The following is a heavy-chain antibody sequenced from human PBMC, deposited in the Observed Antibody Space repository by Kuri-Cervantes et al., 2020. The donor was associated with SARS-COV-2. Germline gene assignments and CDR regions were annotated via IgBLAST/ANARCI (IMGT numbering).Heavy chain of an antibody. Sequence: GESLKISCAASGFTFSSYWMSWVRQAPGKGLEWVANIKQDGSEKYYVDSVKGRFTVSRDTAKKSLFLQMNSLRAEDTAVYYCARASFDFWSGYYTGYFFDYWGQGTLVTVSS. CDR2: IKQDGSEK. CDR3: ARASFDFWSGYYTGYFFDY. J-gene: IGHJ4*02. D-gene: IGHD3-3*01. CDR1: GFTFSSYW. V-gene: IGHV3-7*01.